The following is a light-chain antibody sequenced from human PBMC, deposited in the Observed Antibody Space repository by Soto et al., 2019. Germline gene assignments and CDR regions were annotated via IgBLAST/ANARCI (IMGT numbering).Light chain of an antibody. V-gene: IGLV2-11*01. CDR2: DVT. Sequence: QSALTQPRSVSGSPGQSVTISCTGTSSDVGSYNYVSWYQQHPGKAPKLMIYDVTKRPSGVPDRFSGSKSGNTASLTVSGLQAEDEADYYCSSYAGSNSYVFGTGTKLTVL. J-gene: IGLJ1*01. CDR3: SSYAGSNSYV. CDR1: SSDVGSYNY.